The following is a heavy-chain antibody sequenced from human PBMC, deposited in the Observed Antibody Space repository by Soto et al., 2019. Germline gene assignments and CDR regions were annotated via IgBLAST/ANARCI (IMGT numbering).Heavy chain of an antibody. CDR3: ARGSGYYYGDDY. Sequence: QVQLVQSGAEEKKPGASVKVSCKASGYTFTSYAMHWVRQAPGQRLEWMGWINAGNGNTKYSQKFQGRVTITRDTSARTAYIELSSLRSEDTAVDYCARGSGYYYGDDYWGQGTLVTVSS. V-gene: IGHV1-3*05. J-gene: IGHJ4*02. CDR2: INAGNGNT. D-gene: IGHD3-22*01. CDR1: GYTFTSYA.